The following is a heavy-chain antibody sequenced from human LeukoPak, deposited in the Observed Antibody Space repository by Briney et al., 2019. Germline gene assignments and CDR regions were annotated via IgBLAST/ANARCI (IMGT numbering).Heavy chain of an antibody. V-gene: IGHV3-20*04. Sequence: PGGSLRLSCAASGFTFDDYGMSWVRQAPGKGLEWVSGINWNGGSTGYADSVKGRFTISRDNAKNSLYLQMNSLRAEDTALYYCAREAYCDGDCYSYDAFDIWGQGTMVTVSS. J-gene: IGHJ3*02. CDR3: AREAYCDGDCYSYDAFDI. D-gene: IGHD2-21*01. CDR2: INWNGGST. CDR1: GFTFDDYG.